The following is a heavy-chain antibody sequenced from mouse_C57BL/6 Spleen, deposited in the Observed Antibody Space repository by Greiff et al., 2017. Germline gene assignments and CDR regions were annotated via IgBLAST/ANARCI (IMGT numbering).Heavy chain of an antibody. D-gene: IGHD1-1*01. CDR2: IYPGDGDT. J-gene: IGHJ3*01. V-gene: IGHV1-82*01. Sequence: QVQLKQSGPELVKPGASVKISCKASGYAFSSSWMNWVKQRPGKGLEWIGRIYPGDGDTNYNGKFKGKATLTADKSSSTAYMQLSSLTSEDSAVYFCASVYGSIPWFAYWGQGTLVTVSA. CDR3: ASVYGSIPWFAY. CDR1: GYAFSSSW.